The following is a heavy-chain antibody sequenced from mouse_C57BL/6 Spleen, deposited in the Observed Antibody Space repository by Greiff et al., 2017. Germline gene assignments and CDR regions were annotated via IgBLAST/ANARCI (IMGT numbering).Heavy chain of an antibody. CDR1: GFSFNTYA. V-gene: IGHV10-1*01. CDR3: VRHGDYGPLYYAMDY. J-gene: IGHJ4*01. D-gene: IGHD2-4*01. CDR2: IRSKSNNYAT. Sequence: EVQVVESGGGLVQPKGSLKLSCAASGFSFNTYAMNWVRQAPGKGLEWVARIRSKSNNYATYYADSVKDRFTISRDDSESMLYLQMNNLKTEDTAMYYCVRHGDYGPLYYAMDYWGQGTSVTVSS.